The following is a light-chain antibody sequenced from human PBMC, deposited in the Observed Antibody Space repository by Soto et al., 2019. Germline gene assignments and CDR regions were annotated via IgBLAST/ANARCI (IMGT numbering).Light chain of an antibody. V-gene: IGLV2-14*02. CDR2: DVS. CDR3: SSYTSSSHVV. J-gene: IGLJ2*01. Sequence: QSVLTQPASVSGSPRQSITISCTGTSSDVGSYNLVSWYQQHPGKAPKLMIYDVSNRPSGVSNRFSGSKSGNTASLTISGLQAEDEADYYCSSYTSSSHVVFGG. CDR1: SSDVGSYNL.